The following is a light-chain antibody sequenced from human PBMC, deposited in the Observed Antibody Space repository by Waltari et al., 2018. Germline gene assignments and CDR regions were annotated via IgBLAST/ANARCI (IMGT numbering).Light chain of an antibody. Sequence: IQMTQSPSSVSASVGDRVTVTCRASQGINSWLAWYQQKPGRAPKLLIYGASSLQSGVPSRFRGSGSGTDFTLTISSLQPDDFATYYCQQAASFPLTFGGGTKVEIK. V-gene: IGKV1-12*01. J-gene: IGKJ4*01. CDR3: QQAASFPLT. CDR1: QGINSW. CDR2: GAS.